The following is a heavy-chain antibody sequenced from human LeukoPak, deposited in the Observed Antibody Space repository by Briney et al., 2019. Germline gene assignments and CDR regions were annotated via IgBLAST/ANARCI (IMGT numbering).Heavy chain of an antibody. CDR2: INHSGST. D-gene: IGHD5-18*01. V-gene: IGHV4-34*01. CDR1: GGSFSGYY. J-gene: IGHJ6*03. Sequence: MPSETLSLTCAVYGGSFSGYYWSWIRQPPGKELEWIGEINHSGSTNYNPSLKSRVTISVDTSKNQFSLKLSSVTAADTAVYYCARVHNLGSYGFRYYYYYMDVWGKGTTVTVSS. CDR3: ARVHNLGSYGFRYYYYYMDV.